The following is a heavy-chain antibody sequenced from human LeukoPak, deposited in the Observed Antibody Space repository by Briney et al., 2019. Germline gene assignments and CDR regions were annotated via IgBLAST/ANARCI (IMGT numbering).Heavy chain of an antibody. CDR1: GFTFSSYA. J-gene: IGHJ4*02. D-gene: IGHD2-2*01. V-gene: IGHV3-30*04. CDR2: ISYDGSNK. Sequence: GRSLRLSCAASGFTFSSYAMHWVRQAPGKGLEWVAVISYDGSNKYYADSVKGRFTIPRDNSKNTLYLQMNSLRAEDTAVYYCARDRGPSIVVVPAALGYWGQGTLVTVSS. CDR3: ARDRGPSIVVVPAALGY.